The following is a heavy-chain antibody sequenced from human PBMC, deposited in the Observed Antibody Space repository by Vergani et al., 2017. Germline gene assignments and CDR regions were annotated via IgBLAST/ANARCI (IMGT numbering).Heavy chain of an antibody. V-gene: IGHV1-8*01. CDR2: MNPNSGNT. CDR1: GYTFSSYD. J-gene: IGHJ6*03. D-gene: IGHD6-13*01. CDR3: ARNRVGSSWYCPAYYMGV. Sequence: QVPLVQSGAEVKKPGASVKVSCKASGYTFSSYDINWVRQATGQGLEWMGWMNPNSGNTGYAQKFQGRVTMTRNTSIRTAYMELSSLRSEDTAVYYCARNRVGSSWYCPAYYMGVWGKGTTVTVSS.